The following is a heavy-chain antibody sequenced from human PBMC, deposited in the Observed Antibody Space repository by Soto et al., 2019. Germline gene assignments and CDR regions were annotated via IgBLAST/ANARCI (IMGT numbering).Heavy chain of an antibody. Sequence: QITLKESGPTLVKPTQTLTLTCTFSGFSLSTSGVGVGWIRQPPGKALEWLALIYWDDDKRYSPTLKGRLTITKDPAKNQVVLTRTNMDPADTATYYCAHSGYYDSSGYYILFDYWGQGTLVTVSS. J-gene: IGHJ4*02. CDR2: IYWDDDK. V-gene: IGHV2-5*02. CDR3: AHSGYYDSSGYYILFDY. CDR1: GFSLSTSGVG. D-gene: IGHD3-22*01.